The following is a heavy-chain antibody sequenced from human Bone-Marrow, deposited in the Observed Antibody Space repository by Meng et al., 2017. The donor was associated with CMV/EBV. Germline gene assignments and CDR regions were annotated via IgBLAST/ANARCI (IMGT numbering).Heavy chain of an antibody. J-gene: IGHJ4*02. CDR3: VRELMAPAAIDF. Sequence: CSVSVASRSGTDHYWAWIRHHPERGLEWIGYIHYTGSTLYNPSLRSRLTISIDTSKSQFTLNVTSVTAADTAVYYCVRELMAPAAIDFWGQGTLVTVSS. CDR2: IHYTGST. D-gene: IGHD6-13*01. CDR1: VASRSGTDHY. V-gene: IGHV4-31*03.